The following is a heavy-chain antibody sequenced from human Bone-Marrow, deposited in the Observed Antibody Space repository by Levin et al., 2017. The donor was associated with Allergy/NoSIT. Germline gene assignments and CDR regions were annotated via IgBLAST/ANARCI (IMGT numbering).Heavy chain of an antibody. CDR3: ARLVVVPAATLDY. CDR1: GGSISSYY. V-gene: IGHV4-59*01. D-gene: IGHD2-2*01. Sequence: SQTLSLTCTVSGGSISSYYGSWIRQPPGKGLEWIGYIYYSGSTNYNPSLKSRVTISVDTSKNQFSLKLSSVTAADTAVYYCARLVVVPAATLDYWGQGTLVTVSS. J-gene: IGHJ4*02. CDR2: IYYSGST.